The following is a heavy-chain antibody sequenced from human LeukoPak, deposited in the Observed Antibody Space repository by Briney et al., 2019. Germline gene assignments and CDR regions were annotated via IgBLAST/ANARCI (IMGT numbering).Heavy chain of an antibody. CDR3: ARGPSGYHST. CDR2: IYSGGST. V-gene: IGHV3-66*01. Sequence: GGSLRLSCAASEFSVGSNYMTWVRQAPGKGLEWVSLIYSGGSTYYADSVKGRFTISRDNSKNTLYLQMNSLRAEDTAVYYCARGPSGYHSTGGQGTLVTVSS. D-gene: IGHD5-12*01. J-gene: IGHJ4*02. CDR1: EFSVGSNY.